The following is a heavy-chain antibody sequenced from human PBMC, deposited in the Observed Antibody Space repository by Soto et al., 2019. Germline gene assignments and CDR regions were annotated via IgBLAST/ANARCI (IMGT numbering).Heavy chain of an antibody. CDR1: GYTFTGYY. V-gene: IGHV1-2*02. CDR3: ARVPPISLGGILSTHYGMDV. CDR2: INPNSGGT. Sequence: ASVKVSCKASGYTFTGYYMHWVRQAPGQGLEWMGWINPNSGGTNYAQKFQGRVTMTRDTSISTAYMELSRLRSDDTDVYYCARVPPISLGGILSTHYGMDVWGQGPTVTVS. D-gene: IGHD3-10*01. J-gene: IGHJ6*02.